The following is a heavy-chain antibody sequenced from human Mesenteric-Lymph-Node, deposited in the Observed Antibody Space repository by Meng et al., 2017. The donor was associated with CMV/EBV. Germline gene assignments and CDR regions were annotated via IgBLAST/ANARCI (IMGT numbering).Heavy chain of an antibody. Sequence: LSCAASGFTVSVNFMSWVRQAPGKGLEWVSVIFNDGSTYYADSVKGRFIISRDNSKNTLDLQMNSLRAEDTALYYCATHPFALASLDNWGQGTLVTVSS. CDR3: ATHPFALASLDN. CDR2: IFNDGST. CDR1: GFTVSVNF. V-gene: IGHV3-66*04. J-gene: IGHJ4*02. D-gene: IGHD3-3*01.